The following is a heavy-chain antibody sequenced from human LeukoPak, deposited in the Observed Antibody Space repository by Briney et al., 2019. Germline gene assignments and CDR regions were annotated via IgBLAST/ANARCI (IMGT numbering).Heavy chain of an antibody. D-gene: IGHD4-17*01. J-gene: IGHJ5*02. CDR1: GSSISSFY. CDR3: ARGSWAPAMTTPPPDFDP. CDR2: IYYSGST. V-gene: IGHV4-59*13. Sequence: SETLSLTCTVSGSSISSFYWSWIRQPPGKGLEWIGYIYYSGSTKYNPSLKSRAPISADTSKNQVSLKLSSVTAADTAVYYCARGSWAPAMTTPPPDFDPWGQGALVTVSS.